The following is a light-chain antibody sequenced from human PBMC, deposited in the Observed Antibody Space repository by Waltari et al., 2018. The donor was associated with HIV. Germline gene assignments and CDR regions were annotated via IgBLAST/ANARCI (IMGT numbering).Light chain of an antibody. J-gene: IGKJ4*01. CDR2: EVS. CDR3: MQSIELPLT. V-gene: IGKV2D-29*01. Sequence: IVMTQTPLSLSVTPGQPASISCKSNQSLLHSDGKTYLYWYLQKAGQPPQLLINEVSTRFSGVPDRCGGGGTGTDFSLKISRVEAEDVGIYYCMQSIELPLTFGGGTKVEIK. CDR1: QSLLHSDGKTY.